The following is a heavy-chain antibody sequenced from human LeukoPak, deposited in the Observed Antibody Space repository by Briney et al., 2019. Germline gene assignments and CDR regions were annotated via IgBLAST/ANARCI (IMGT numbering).Heavy chain of an antibody. D-gene: IGHD1-1*01. J-gene: IGHJ4*02. CDR2: INLDGSVK. V-gene: IGHV3-7*01. CDR3: AKLLGTATRYDY. Sequence: SGGSLRLSCGASGFTFSSNWMSWLRQAPGKGLEWVASINLDGSVKHHVDSVKGRFTISRDNAKNSLSLQMDTLRAEDTAVYYCAKLLGTATRYDYWGQGTLVIVSS. CDR1: GFTFSSNW.